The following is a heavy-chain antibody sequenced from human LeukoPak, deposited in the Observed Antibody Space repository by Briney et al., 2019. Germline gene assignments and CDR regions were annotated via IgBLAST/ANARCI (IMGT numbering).Heavy chain of an antibody. V-gene: IGHV3-66*01. CDR3: AYSTYYYYGMDV. J-gene: IGHJ6*02. Sequence: GGSLRLSCAAYGFTVSSNYMSWVRQAPGKGLEWVSVIYSGGSTYYADSVKGRFTISRDNSKNTLYLQMNSLRAEDTAVYYCAYSTYYYYGMDVWGQGTTVTVSS. CDR2: IYSGGST. D-gene: IGHD4-4*01. CDR1: GFTVSSNY.